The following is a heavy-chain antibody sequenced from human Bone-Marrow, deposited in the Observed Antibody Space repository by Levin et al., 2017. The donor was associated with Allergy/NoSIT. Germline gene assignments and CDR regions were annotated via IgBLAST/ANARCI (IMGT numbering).Heavy chain of an antibody. CDR1: VFSVSVSY. D-gene: IGHD6-19*01. Sequence: GESLKISCAASVFSVSVSYMSWVRQAPGKGLEWVATLYAGGGTYYADSVKGRFTISRDNSKNTLYLQMNSLRVDDTAVYFCARDKSRGSTGWYATFDSWGQGNLVTVSS. J-gene: IGHJ4*02. CDR3: ARDKSRGSTGWYATFDS. CDR2: LYAGGGT. V-gene: IGHV3-66*01.